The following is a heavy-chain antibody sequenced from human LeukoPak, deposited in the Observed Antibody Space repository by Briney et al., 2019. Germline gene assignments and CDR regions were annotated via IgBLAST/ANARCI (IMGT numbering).Heavy chain of an antibody. CDR2: INAGNGDT. J-gene: IGHJ5*02. Sequence: ASVKVSCKASGYTFTSYTMHWVRQAPGQRLEWMGWINAGNGDTKYSPKFHDRVTIIKDTSASTTYMELSSLRSEDTAVYYCAREDWASRNWFDPWGQGTLVIVSS. CDR3: AREDWASRNWFDP. V-gene: IGHV1-3*01. D-gene: IGHD2-21*01. CDR1: GYTFTSYT.